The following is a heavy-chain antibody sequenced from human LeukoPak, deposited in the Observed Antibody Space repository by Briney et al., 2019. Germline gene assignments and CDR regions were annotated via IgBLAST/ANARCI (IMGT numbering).Heavy chain of an antibody. CDR2: IGGSGGTT. V-gene: IGHV3-23*01. CDR1: GFTFNDFW. D-gene: IGHD3-9*01. Sequence: GGSLRLSCAASGFTFNDFWMSWIRQAPGKGLEWVSSIGGSGGTTYYADSVKGRFTISRDNSKNTLYLQMNSLRAEDTAVYYCAKAPGRRYFDWLFLSHWGQGTLVTVSS. J-gene: IGHJ4*02. CDR3: AKAPGRRYFDWLFLSH.